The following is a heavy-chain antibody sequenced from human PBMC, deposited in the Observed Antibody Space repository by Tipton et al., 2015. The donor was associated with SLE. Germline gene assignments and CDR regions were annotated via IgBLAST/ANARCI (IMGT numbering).Heavy chain of an antibody. CDR2: IWYDGYNK. D-gene: IGHD5-12*01. Sequence: SLRLSCTASGFTFSSYGMHWVRQAPGKGLEWVAVIWYDGYNKYYGDSVKGRFTISRDNSKNTLYLQMHSLRAEDTAVYYCARGVYSGYDYGRYYGMDVWGQGTTVTVS. J-gene: IGHJ6*02. V-gene: IGHV3-33*01. CDR3: ARGVYSGYDYGRYYGMDV. CDR1: GFTFSSYG.